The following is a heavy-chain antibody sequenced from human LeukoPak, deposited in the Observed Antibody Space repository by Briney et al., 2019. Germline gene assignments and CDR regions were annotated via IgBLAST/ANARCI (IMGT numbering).Heavy chain of an antibody. CDR3: ARGDGYRNAFDI. D-gene: IGHD5-24*01. CDR1: GGTFSSYA. CDR2: IIPIFGTA. Sequence: SVKVSCKASGGTFSSYAISWVRQAPGQGLEWMGGIIPIFGTANYAQKFQGRVTITTDESTSTAYMELSSLRSEDTAVYYCARGDGYRNAFDIWGQGTMVTVSS. V-gene: IGHV1-69*05. J-gene: IGHJ3*02.